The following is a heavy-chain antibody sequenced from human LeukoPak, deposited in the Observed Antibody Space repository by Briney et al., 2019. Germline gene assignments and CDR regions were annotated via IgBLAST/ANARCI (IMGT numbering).Heavy chain of an antibody. CDR3: ARDRMGTIMVPIDY. V-gene: IGHV4-39*07. J-gene: IGHJ4*02. CDR1: SASISNGNYY. Sequence: PSETLSLTCSVSSASISNGNYYWGWIRQPPGKGLEWIGSIFYSGSTYYNPSLKSRVTISVDTSKNQFSLKLRSVTAADTAVYYCARDRMGTIMVPIDYWGQGTLVTVSS. CDR2: IFYSGST. D-gene: IGHD3-10*01.